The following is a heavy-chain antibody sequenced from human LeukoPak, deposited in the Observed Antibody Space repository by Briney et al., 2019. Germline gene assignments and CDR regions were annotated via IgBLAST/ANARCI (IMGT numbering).Heavy chain of an antibody. J-gene: IGHJ4*02. CDR1: GGLLNSFRYY. V-gene: IGHV4-61*02. D-gene: IGHD6-6*01. CDR3: ARGDGYSSSEFDY. CDR2: IYTSGST. Sequence: SETLSLTRTVPGGLLNSFRYYRSRIRPPPGKGLEWIGRIYTSGSTNYNLSLKSRVTISVDTSKNQFSLKLSSVTAADTAVHYCARGDGYSSSEFDYWGQGTLVTVSS.